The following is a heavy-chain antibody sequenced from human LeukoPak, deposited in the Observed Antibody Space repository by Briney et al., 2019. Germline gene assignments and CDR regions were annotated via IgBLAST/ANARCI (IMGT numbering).Heavy chain of an antibody. J-gene: IGHJ4*02. Sequence: GASVKVSCKASGYTFTSYYMHWVRQAPGQGLEWMGIINPSGGSTSYAQKFQGRVTMTRDMSTSTVYMELSSLRSEDTAVYYCARDQGSHSYGYPSHFDYWGQGTLVTVSS. D-gene: IGHD5-18*01. V-gene: IGHV1-46*01. CDR2: INPSGGST. CDR3: ARDQGSHSYGYPSHFDY. CDR1: GYTFTSYY.